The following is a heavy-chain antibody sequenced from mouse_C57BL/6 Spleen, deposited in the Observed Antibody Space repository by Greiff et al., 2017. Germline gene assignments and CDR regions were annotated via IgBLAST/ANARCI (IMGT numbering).Heavy chain of an antibody. Sequence: DVMLVESGGGLVKPGGSLKLSCAASGFTFSSYTMSWVRQTPEKRLEWVATISGGGGNTYYPDSVKGRFTISRDNAKNTLYLQMSSLRSEDTALYYCARQTGTGFDYWGQGTTLTVSS. CDR3: ARQTGTGFDY. CDR2: ISGGGGNT. V-gene: IGHV5-9*01. J-gene: IGHJ2*01. D-gene: IGHD4-1*01. CDR1: GFTFSSYT.